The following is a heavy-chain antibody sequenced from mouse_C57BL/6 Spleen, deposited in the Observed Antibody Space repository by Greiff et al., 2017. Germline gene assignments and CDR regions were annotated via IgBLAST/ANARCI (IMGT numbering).Heavy chain of an antibody. Sequence: EVQLQHSGPELVKPGASVKISCKASGYTFTDYYMYWVKQSHGKSLEWIGDFNPNNGGTRYNQKFKDKATLTVNKYSSTAYMELRSLTAEDSAVYYCARYGNYFDYWGQGTTLTGYS. CDR3: ARYGNYFDY. V-gene: IGHV1-26*01. J-gene: IGHJ2*01. CDR2: FNPNNGGT. D-gene: IGHD1-1*02. CDR1: GYTFTDYY.